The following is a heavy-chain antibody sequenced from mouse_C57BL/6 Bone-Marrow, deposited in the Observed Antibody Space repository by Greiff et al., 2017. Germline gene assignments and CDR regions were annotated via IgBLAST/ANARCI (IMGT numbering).Heavy chain of an antibody. J-gene: IGHJ2*01. CDR1: GFNIKDDY. Sequence: EVHLVESGAELVRPGASVKLSCTASGFNIKDDYMHWVKQRPEQGLEWIGWIDPENGDTEYASKFQGKATITADTSSNTAYLQLSSLTSEDTAVYYCTNDNYFDYWGQGTTLTVSS. D-gene: IGHD2-12*01. V-gene: IGHV14-4*01. CDR2: IDPENGDT. CDR3: TNDNYFDY.